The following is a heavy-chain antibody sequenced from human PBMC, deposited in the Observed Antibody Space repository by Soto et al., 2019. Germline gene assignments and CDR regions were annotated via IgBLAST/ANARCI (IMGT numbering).Heavy chain of an antibody. CDR3: ARDGPYCINGVCYSGIGMDV. CDR1: TFTFSSYG. D-gene: IGHD2-8*01. CDR2: IWYDGSNK. Sequence: GGSLRLSCAESTFTFSSYGIHWVRQAPGRGLEWVAVIWYDGSNKYYADSVKGRFTISRDNSKNTLYLKMNSLRAEDTAVYYCARDGPYCINGVCYSGIGMDVWGQGTTVTVSS. V-gene: IGHV3-33*01. J-gene: IGHJ6*02.